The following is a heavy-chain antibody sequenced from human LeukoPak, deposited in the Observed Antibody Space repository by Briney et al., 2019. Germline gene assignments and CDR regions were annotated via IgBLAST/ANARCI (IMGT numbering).Heavy chain of an antibody. V-gene: IGHV3-30*02. CDR2: IRYDGSNK. CDR3: AKDPSTSGIWTGYFDY. D-gene: IGHD3/OR15-3a*01. CDR1: GFTFSTFG. J-gene: IGHJ4*02. Sequence: GGSLRLSCAASGFAASGFTFSTFGMHWVRQAPGKGLEWVAFIRYDGSNKYYADSVKGRFTISRDDSKNTLYLQMNSLRAEDTALYYCAKDPSTSGIWTGYFDYWGQGTLVTVSS.